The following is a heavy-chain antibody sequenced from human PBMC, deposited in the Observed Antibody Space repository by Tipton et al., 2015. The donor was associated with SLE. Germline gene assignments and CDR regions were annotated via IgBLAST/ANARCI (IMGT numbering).Heavy chain of an antibody. J-gene: IGHJ6*02. CDR3: ARGTMGVWSGYFDGFDV. CDR2: FYTTGST. V-gene: IGHV4-61*09. CDR1: GASISSGSYY. Sequence: TLSLTCTASGASISSGSYYWSWVRQPAGKGLEWLGYFYTTGSTNYNPSLTSRITISVDTSKNQFSLQLNSVTAADTAVYYCARGTMGVWSGYFDGFDVWGQGTKVTDSS. D-gene: IGHD3-3*01.